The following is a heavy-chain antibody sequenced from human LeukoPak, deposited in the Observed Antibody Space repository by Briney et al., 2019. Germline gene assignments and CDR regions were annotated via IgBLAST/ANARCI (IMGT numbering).Heavy chain of an antibody. J-gene: IGHJ6*03. Sequence: PGGSLRLSCAASGFTVSSNYMSWVRQAPGKGLEWVSVIYSGGSTYYADSVKGRFTISRDNSKNTLYLQMNSLRAEDTAVYYCARESGWYENVYYYMDVWGKGTTVTVSS. V-gene: IGHV3-53*01. D-gene: IGHD6-19*01. CDR2: IYSGGST. CDR3: ARESGWYENVYYYMDV. CDR1: GFTVSSNY.